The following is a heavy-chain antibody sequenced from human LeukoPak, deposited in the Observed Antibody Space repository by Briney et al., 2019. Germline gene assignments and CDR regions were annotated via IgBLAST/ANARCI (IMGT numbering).Heavy chain of an antibody. J-gene: IGHJ4*02. D-gene: IGHD5-18*01. CDR3: ASGGYSYGYVPPL. CDR2: INPNSGGT. Sequence: GASVKVSCKASGGTFSSYAISWVRQAPGQGLEWMGWINPNSGGTNYAQKFQGRVTMTRDTSISTAYMELSRLRSDDTAVYYCASGGYSYGYVPPLWGQGTLVTVSS. CDR1: GGTFSSYA. V-gene: IGHV1-2*02.